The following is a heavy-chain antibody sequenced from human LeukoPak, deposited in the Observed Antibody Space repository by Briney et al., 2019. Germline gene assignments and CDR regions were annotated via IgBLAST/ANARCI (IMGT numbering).Heavy chain of an antibody. D-gene: IGHD6-13*01. V-gene: IGHV4-38-2*02. CDR1: GFTFSDYY. Sequence: GSLRLSCAASGFTFSDYYMSWIRQAPGKGLEWIGSIYYSGSTYYNPSLKSRVTISVDTSKNQFSLKLSSVTAADTAVYYCARELMGSSWPRPYLSNDYWGQGTLVTVSS. CDR3: ARELMGSSWPRPYLSNDY. CDR2: IYYSGST. J-gene: IGHJ4*02.